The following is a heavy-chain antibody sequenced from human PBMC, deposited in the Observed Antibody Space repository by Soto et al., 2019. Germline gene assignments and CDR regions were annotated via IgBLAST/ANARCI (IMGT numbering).Heavy chain of an antibody. CDR2: LSYDESEK. D-gene: IGHD5-12*01. Sequence: QVQLVDSGGGVVQPGTSLRLSCAASGFTFSAYALHWVRQAPGKGLEWVAVLSYDESEKYYADSVTGRFTISRDNSRNTVFLYRNSLRTEDTAVYYWVRGRSGSAYGGSDVWGQGTKVTVSS. J-gene: IGHJ3*01. CDR1: GFTFSAYA. CDR3: VRGRSGSAYGGSDV. V-gene: IGHV3-30-3*01.